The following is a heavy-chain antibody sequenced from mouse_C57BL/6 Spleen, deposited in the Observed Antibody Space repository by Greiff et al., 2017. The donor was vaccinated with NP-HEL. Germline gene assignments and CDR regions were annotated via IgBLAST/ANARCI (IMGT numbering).Heavy chain of an antibody. CDR2: ISYDGSN. J-gene: IGHJ4*01. V-gene: IGHV3-6*01. CDR3: AAYYSNFYYAMDY. Sequence: DVQLQESGPGLVKPSQSLSLTCSVTGYSITSGYYWNWILQFPGNKLEWMGYISYDGSNNYNPSLKNRISITRDTSKNQFFLKLNSVTTEDTATYYCAAYYSNFYYAMDYWGQGTSVTVSS. CDR1: GYSITSGYY. D-gene: IGHD2-5*01.